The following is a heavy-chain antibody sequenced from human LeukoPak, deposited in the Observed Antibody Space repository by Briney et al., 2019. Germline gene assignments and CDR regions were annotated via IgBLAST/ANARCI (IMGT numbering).Heavy chain of an antibody. J-gene: IGHJ4*02. CDR3: ARARSSGWVIDS. CDR2: INTAGNT. Sequence: GGSLRLSCAASGFTFSTYDMHWVRQATGKGLEWVSGINTAGNTYYPGSVKGRFTISRDNAKNSLYLQMNSLRDEDTAVYFCARARSSGWVIDSWGQGTLVTVSS. CDR1: GFTFSTYD. V-gene: IGHV3-13*04. D-gene: IGHD6-19*01.